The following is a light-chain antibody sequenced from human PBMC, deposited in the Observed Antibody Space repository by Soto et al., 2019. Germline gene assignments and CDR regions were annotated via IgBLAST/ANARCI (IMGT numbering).Light chain of an antibody. CDR3: QQRRAWPRV. CDR1: QSVGTY. Sequence: EIVLTQSPATLSLSPGERATLSCRASQSVGTYLVWYQQKPGQAPRLLIYDASKRATGIPDRFSGSGSGTDFTLTISSLEPEDSAVYYCQQRRAWPRVFGRGTRMEMK. CDR2: DAS. J-gene: IGKJ4*01. V-gene: IGKV3-11*01.